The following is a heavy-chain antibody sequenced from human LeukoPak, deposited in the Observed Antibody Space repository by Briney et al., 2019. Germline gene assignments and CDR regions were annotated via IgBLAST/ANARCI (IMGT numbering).Heavy chain of an antibody. J-gene: IGHJ4*02. D-gene: IGHD5-12*01. Sequence: GESLKISCAASGFAFNTYAMTWVRQAPEKGLQWVSTISTSGRATYYADSVEGRFTISRDNSKNTLYLQMNSLRADDTAVYYCAKARGSSAYEPFDYWGQGTQVTVSP. CDR1: GFAFNTYA. CDR2: ISTSGRAT. CDR3: AKARGSSAYEPFDY. V-gene: IGHV3-23*01.